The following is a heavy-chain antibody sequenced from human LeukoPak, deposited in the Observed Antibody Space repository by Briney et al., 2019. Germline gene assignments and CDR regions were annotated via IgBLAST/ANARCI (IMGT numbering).Heavy chain of an antibody. CDR1: GYTFTSYG. V-gene: IGHV1-18*01. D-gene: IGHD3-22*01. J-gene: IGHJ4*02. CDR2: ISAYNGNT. CDR3: ARGYYDSSVAGVDY. Sequence: SAVKVSCKASGYTFTSYGISWVRQAPGQGLEWMGWISAYNGNTNYAQKLQGRVTMTTDTSTSTAYMELRSLRSDDTAVYYCARGYYDSSVAGVDYWGQGTLVTHSS.